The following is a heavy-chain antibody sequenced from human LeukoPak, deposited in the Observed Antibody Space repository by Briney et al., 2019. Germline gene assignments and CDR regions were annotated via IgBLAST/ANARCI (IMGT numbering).Heavy chain of an antibody. V-gene: IGHV1-69*05. CDR3: ARDRRAVFGELGPDAFDI. D-gene: IGHD3-10*01. Sequence: ASVKVSCXASGGTSSSYAISWVRQARGQGLEWMGGIIPIFGTANYAQKFQGRVTITTDESTSTAYMELSSLRSEDTAVYYCARDRRAVFGELGPDAFDIWGQGTMVTVSS. CDR1: GGTSSSYA. CDR2: IIPIFGTA. J-gene: IGHJ3*02.